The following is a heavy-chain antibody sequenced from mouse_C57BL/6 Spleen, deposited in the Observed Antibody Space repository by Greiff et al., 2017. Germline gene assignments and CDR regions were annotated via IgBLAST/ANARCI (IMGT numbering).Heavy chain of an antibody. D-gene: IGHD2-5*01. J-gene: IGHJ2*01. CDR2: IDPSDSYT. V-gene: IGHV1-59*01. CDR1: GYTFTSYW. Sequence: QVQLQQPGAELVRPGASVKLSCKASGYTFTSYWMHWVKQRHGKGLEWIGVIDPSDSYTNYNQKFKGKATLTVNTSSSTAYMQLSSLTSDDSAVYYCSNDYYSNYFDYWGQGTTLTVSS. CDR3: SNDYYSNYFDY.